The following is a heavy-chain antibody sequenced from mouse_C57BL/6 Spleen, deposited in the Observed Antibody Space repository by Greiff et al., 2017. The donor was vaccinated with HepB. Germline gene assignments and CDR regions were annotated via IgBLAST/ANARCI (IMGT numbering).Heavy chain of an antibody. CDR1: GYAFSSYW. V-gene: IGHV1-80*01. Sequence: VQLQESGAELVKPGASVKISCKASGYAFSSYWMNWVKQRPGKGLEWIGQIYPGDGDTNYNGKFKGKATLTADKSSSTAYMQLSSLTSEDSAVYFCARSYYDYDVGAMDYWGQGTSVTVSS. J-gene: IGHJ4*01. CDR2: IYPGDGDT. D-gene: IGHD2-4*01. CDR3: ARSYYDYDVGAMDY.